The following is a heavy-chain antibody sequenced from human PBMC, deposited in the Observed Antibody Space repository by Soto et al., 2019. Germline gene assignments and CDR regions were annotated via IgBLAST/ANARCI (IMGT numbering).Heavy chain of an antibody. J-gene: IGHJ6*02. CDR2: VIPMSGSS. Sequence: QVQLVQSGAEVKKPGSSVKVSCKASGGTFSTYVISWVRQAPGQGLEWMGRVIPMSGSSNYAQKFQGRVTITAHKDTSIAYREVRSLRSEDTAVYYCARGRPRSGPPFYYYGLDVWGQGTTVIVSS. CDR3: ARGRPRSGPPFYYYGLDV. V-gene: IGHV1-69*06. D-gene: IGHD1-26*01. CDR1: GGTFSTYV.